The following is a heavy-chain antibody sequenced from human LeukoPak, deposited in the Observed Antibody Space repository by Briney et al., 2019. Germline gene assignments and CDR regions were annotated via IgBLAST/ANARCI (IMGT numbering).Heavy chain of an antibody. V-gene: IGHV4-39*01. Sequence: ASETLSLTCTVSGGSISSSSYYWGWIRQPPGKGLEWIGSIYYSGSTYYNPSLKSRVTISVDTSKNQFSLKLTSVTAADTAVYYCARRVGTRDWYFDLWGRGTLVTVSS. J-gene: IGHJ2*01. CDR3: ARRVGTRDWYFDL. CDR1: GGSISSSSYY. CDR2: IYYSGST. D-gene: IGHD1-14*01.